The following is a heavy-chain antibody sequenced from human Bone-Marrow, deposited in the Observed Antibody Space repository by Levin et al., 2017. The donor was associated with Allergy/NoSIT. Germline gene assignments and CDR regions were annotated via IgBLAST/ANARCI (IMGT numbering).Heavy chain of an antibody. Sequence: ASVKVSCKASGYTFTSYYMHWVRQAPGQGLEWMGIINPSGGSTSYAQKFQGRVTMTRDTSTSTVYMELSSLRSEDTAVYYCARGPPDYGDYPPRFDPWGQGTLVTVSS. CDR2: INPSGGST. CDR1: GYTFTSYY. V-gene: IGHV1-46*03. D-gene: IGHD4-17*01. CDR3: ARGPPDYGDYPPRFDP. J-gene: IGHJ5*02.